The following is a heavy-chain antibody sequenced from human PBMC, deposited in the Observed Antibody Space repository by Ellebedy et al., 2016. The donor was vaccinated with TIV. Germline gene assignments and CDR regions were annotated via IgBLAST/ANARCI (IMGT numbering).Heavy chain of an antibody. V-gene: IGHV1-18*04. CDR3: ATYATFIERGRADY. Sequence: ASVKVSCKASGYTFTSYGISWVRQAPGQGLEWMGGIVAHNGNRYYKQSLQDRVTMTTDTSTNTAYMELRSLTSDDTAVYYCATYATFIERGRADYWGQGTLVTVSS. CDR1: GYTFTSYG. J-gene: IGHJ4*02. D-gene: IGHD1-1*01. CDR2: IVAHNGNR.